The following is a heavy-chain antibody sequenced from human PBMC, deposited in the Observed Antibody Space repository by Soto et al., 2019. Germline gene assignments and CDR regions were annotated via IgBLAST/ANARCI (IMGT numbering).Heavy chain of an antibody. D-gene: IGHD2-2*01. CDR3: ARTTFFCFSSRCYGDYGVDV. V-gene: IGHV3-30-3*01. CDR2: ISYDGSTK. Sequence: GGSLRLSCTVSGFSFSSYAMHWVRQGPGKGLEWVAVISYDGSTKDYADSVKGRFTISKDNSMNTLYLQMSSLRAEDTAVYFCARTTFFCFSSRCYGDYGVDVWGQGTTVTVSS. CDR1: GFSFSSYA. J-gene: IGHJ6*02.